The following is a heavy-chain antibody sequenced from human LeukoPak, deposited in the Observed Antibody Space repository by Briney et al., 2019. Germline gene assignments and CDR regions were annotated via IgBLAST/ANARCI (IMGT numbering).Heavy chain of an antibody. CDR2: ISSSGSYI. CDR1: GFTFSSYS. J-gene: IGHJ4*02. V-gene: IGHV3-21*01. CDR3: AREGGSSWYPYFDY. D-gene: IGHD6-13*01. Sequence: GGSLRLSCAASGFTFSSYSMNWVRQAPGKGLEWVSSISSSGSYIYYADSVKGRFTISRDNAKNSLYLQMNSLRAEDTAVYYCAREGGSSWYPYFDYWGQGTLVTVSS.